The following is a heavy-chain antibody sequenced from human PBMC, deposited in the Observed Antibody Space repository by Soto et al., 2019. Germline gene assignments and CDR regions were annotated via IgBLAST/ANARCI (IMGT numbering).Heavy chain of an antibody. J-gene: IGHJ5*02. D-gene: IGHD3-10*01. V-gene: IGHV3-21*01. Sequence: GGSLRLSCAASGFTFSSYSMNWVRQAPGKGLEWVSSISSSSSYIYYADSVKGRFTISRDNAKNSLYLQMNSLRAEGTAVYYCAREDGWGYGSGSPHFDPWGQGTLVTVSS. CDR2: ISSSSSYI. CDR1: GFTFSSYS. CDR3: AREDGWGYGSGSPHFDP.